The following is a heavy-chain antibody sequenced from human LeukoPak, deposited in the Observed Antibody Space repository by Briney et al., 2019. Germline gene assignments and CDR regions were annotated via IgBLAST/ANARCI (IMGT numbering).Heavy chain of an antibody. CDR2: IYHSGST. CDR1: GYSISSGYY. CDR3: ARDKKEEVPAAAGWFDP. Sequence: PSETLSLTCAVSGYSISSGYYWGWIRQPPGKGLEWIGSIYHSGSTYYNPSLKSRVTISVDTSKNQFSLKLSSVTAVDTAVYYCARDKKEEVPAAAGWFDPWGQGTLVTVSS. D-gene: IGHD2-2*01. V-gene: IGHV4-38-2*02. J-gene: IGHJ5*02.